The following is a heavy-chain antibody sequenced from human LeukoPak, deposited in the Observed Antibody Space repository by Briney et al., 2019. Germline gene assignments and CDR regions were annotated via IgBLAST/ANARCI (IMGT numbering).Heavy chain of an antibody. CDR1: GGSFFGYY. J-gene: IGHJ4*02. V-gene: IGHV4-34*01. D-gene: IGHD1-7*01. Sequence: SETLSLTCAVDGGSFFGYYWSWIRQPPGKGLEWIGEISHSGSTNYNPSLKSRVTTSVDTSEKKFSLKLYFVAAADTAVYYCARVTIAGTTWDYFDYWGQGTLVTVSS. CDR3: ARVTIAGTTWDYFDY. CDR2: ISHSGST.